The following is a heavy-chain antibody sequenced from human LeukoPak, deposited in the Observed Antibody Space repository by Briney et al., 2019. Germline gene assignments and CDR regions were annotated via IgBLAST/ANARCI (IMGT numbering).Heavy chain of an antibody. D-gene: IGHD3-16*01. CDR2: IYYSGST. CDR3: ARSPLGNYYYYYMDV. V-gene: IGHV4-59*01. CDR1: GGSISSYY. Sequence: PSETLSLTCSVSGGSISSYYWSGIRQPPGKGLEWIGYIYYSGSTNYNPSLKSRVTISVDTSKNQFSLKLSSVTAADTAVYYCARSPLGNYYYYYMDVWGKGTTVTVSS. J-gene: IGHJ6*03.